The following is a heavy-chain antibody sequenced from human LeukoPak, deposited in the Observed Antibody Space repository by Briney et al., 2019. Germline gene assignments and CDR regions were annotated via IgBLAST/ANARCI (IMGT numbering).Heavy chain of an antibody. Sequence: GGSLRLSCAASGFTFSNYWMHWVRQAPGKGLVWVSRIDTDGITTTYADSVKGRFTISRDNATNTLFLLMNSLRAEDTAVYYCARTITPSSSWYVVIYYYYGMDVWGQGTTVTVSS. J-gene: IGHJ6*02. V-gene: IGHV3-74*01. CDR1: GFTFSNYW. CDR2: IDTDGITT. CDR3: ARTITPSSSWYVVIYYYYGMDV. D-gene: IGHD6-13*01.